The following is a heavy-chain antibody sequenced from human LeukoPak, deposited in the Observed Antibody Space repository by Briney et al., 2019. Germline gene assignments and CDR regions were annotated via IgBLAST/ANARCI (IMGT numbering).Heavy chain of an antibody. CDR3: ARGGFHGDYVDYYGMDV. CDR1: GYTFTGYY. CDR2: INPNSGGT. D-gene: IGHD4-17*01. J-gene: IGHJ6*02. Sequence: APVKVSCKASGYTFTGYYMHWVRQAPGQGLEWMGRINPNSGGTNYAQKFQGRVTMTRDTSISTAYMELSRLRSDDTAVYYCARGGFHGDYVDYYGMDVWGQGTTVTVSS. V-gene: IGHV1-2*06.